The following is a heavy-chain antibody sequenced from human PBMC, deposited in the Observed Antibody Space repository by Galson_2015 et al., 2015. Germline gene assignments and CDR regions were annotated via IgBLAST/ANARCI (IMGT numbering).Heavy chain of an antibody. Sequence: LRLSCAASGFTVSTNYMTWARQAPGKGLEWLSIIYSGGSTYYADSVKGRFAISRDNSKNTLDLQMNSLRAEDTAVYYCATVTKPLRYFDSWGQGTLVTVSS. CDR2: IYSGGST. J-gene: IGHJ4*02. D-gene: IGHD3-9*01. V-gene: IGHV3-53*01. CDR1: GFTVSTNY. CDR3: ATVTKPLRYFDS.